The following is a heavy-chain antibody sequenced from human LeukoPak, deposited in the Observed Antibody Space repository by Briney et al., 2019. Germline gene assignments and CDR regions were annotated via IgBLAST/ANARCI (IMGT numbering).Heavy chain of an antibody. J-gene: IGHJ4*02. CDR3: VKSSYDFWSGYSY. CDR1: GFTFSSYA. D-gene: IGHD3-3*01. CDR2: ISDSGGTT. Sequence: PGGSLRLSCAASGFTFSSYAVSWVRQAPGKGLQWVSAISDSGGTTSYVDSVKGRFTISRDNSKNTLFLQMNSLRAEDTAAYYRVKSSYDFWSGYSYWGQGTLVTVSS. V-gene: IGHV3-23*01.